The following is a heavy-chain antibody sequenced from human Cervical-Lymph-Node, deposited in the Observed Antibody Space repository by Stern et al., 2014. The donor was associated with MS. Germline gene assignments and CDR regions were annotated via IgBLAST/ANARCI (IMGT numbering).Heavy chain of an antibody. V-gene: IGHV3-66*01. CDR2: IYSGGST. Sequence: EVQLVESGGGLVQPGGSLRLSCAVSGFTVSSNYMSWVRQAPGKGLELVSVIYSGGSTYNADSVKGRFTISRDNSKNTLYLQMISLRVEDAAVYYCARGVFTGFFFDYWGQGTLVTVSS. CDR3: ARGVFTGFFFDY. D-gene: IGHD2-8*02. CDR1: GFTVSSNY. J-gene: IGHJ4*02.